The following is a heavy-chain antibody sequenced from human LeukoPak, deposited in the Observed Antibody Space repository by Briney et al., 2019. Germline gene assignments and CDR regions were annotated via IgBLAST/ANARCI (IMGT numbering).Heavy chain of an antibody. Sequence: PSDTLSLTCTVSGGSISSGGYYWSWIRQHPGKGLEWIGYIYYSGSTYYNPSLKSRVTRSVDTCKNQFSLKLSSVTAADTAVYYCARDSHGYSSSSHLGYWGQGTLVTVSS. D-gene: IGHD6-6*01. J-gene: IGHJ4*02. CDR3: ARDSHGYSSSSHLGY. CDR1: GGSISSGGYY. V-gene: IGHV4-31*03. CDR2: IYYSGST.